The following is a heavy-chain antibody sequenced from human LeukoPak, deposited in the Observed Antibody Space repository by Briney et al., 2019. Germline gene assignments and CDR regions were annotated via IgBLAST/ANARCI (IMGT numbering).Heavy chain of an antibody. Sequence: PGGSLRLSCAASGFTFSNAWMSWVRQAPGKGLEWVGRIKSKTEGVTTDDAATVKGRFTISRDDSKNTLYLQMNSLKAEDTAVYYCTTVRRAVAVTIDYWGQGTLVTVSS. J-gene: IGHJ4*02. CDR1: GFTFSNAW. CDR2: IKSKTEGVTT. CDR3: TTVRRAVAVTIDY. V-gene: IGHV3-15*01. D-gene: IGHD6-19*01.